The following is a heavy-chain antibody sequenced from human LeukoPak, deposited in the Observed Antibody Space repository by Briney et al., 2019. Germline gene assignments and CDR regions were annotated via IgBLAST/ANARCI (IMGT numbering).Heavy chain of an antibody. CDR2: IFFTGNT. CDR3: ARETVSVDWFDP. V-gene: IGHV4-59*08. J-gene: IGHJ5*02. CDR1: GGSISSYY. D-gene: IGHD4-11*01. Sequence: PSETLSLTFTVSGGSISSYYWSWIRQPPGEALQWIGYIFFTGNTNYNPSLRSRVTISIDTSKNQFSLQLSSVTAADTAVYYCARETVSVDWFDPWGQGTLVTVSS.